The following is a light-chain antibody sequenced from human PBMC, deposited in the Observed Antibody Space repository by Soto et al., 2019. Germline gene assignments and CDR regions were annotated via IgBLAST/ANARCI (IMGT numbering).Light chain of an antibody. J-gene: IGLJ2*01. CDR3: SSYTSRGVV. V-gene: IGLV2-14*01. CDR2: DVS. CDR1: SSDVGGYNY. Sequence: QSALTQPASVSGSPGQSITISCTGTSSDVGGYNYVSWYQQHPGKAPKLMIYDVSNRPSGVSNRFSGSKSGNTASLTISGLQAEDEADYYCSSYTSRGVVFGGGTQLTVL.